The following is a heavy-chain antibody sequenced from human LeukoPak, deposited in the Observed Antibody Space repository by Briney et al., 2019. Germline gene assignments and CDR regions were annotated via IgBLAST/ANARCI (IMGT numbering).Heavy chain of an antibody. CDR1: GFTFSSYA. CDR2: ISNDGSNQ. Sequence: GRSLRLSCAASGFTFSSYAMHWVRQAPGKGLEWVAVISNDGSNQYYADSVKGRFTISRDNSKNTLYLQMNSLRAEDTAVYYCAKGDDYVWGSYRYSQPPLCDYWGQGTLVTVSS. V-gene: IGHV3-30-3*01. J-gene: IGHJ4*02. D-gene: IGHD3-16*02. CDR3: AKGDDYVWGSYRYSQPPLCDY.